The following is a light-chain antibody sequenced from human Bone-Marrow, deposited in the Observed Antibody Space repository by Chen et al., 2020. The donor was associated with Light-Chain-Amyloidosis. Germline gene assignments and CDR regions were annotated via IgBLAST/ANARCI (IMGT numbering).Light chain of an antibody. V-gene: IGLV2-14*01. J-gene: IGLJ1*01. Sequence: QFALTQPASLFGSPGQSITISSTGTSSDVGGDNHVSWYQQHPDKAPNLLIYEVTNRPSWVPDRFSGSKSDNTASLTISGLQTEDEADYFCSSYTITNTLVFGGGTRVTVL. CDR3: SSYTITNTLV. CDR1: SSDVGGDNH. CDR2: EVT.